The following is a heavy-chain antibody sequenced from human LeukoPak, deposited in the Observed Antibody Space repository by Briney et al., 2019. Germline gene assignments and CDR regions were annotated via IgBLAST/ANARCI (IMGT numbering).Heavy chain of an antibody. J-gene: IGHJ4*02. CDR2: ISSSGSTV. Sequence: PGGSLRLSCAVSGFIFSSYEMNWVRQAPGKGLEWVSYISSSGSTVYSADSVKGRFTISRDNAKNSLFLQMNSLRAEDTAVYYCARLGVTRPGYWGQGTLDTVSS. D-gene: IGHD3-3*01. CDR3: ARLGVTRPGY. CDR1: GFIFSSYE. V-gene: IGHV3-48*03.